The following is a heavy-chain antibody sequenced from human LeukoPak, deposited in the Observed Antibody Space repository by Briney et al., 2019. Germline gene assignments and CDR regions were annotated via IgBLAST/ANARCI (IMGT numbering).Heavy chain of an antibody. Sequence: GGSLRLSCAASGFTFSTYWMTWVRQAPGKGLEWVANIKQDGSEKYYVDSVRGRFTISRDNARNSLYLQMNSLKTEDTAVYYCTRNVEMAIRGHRYYGMDVWGQGTTVTVSS. J-gene: IGHJ6*02. CDR2: IKQDGSEK. V-gene: IGHV3-7*03. CDR1: GFTFSTYW. D-gene: IGHD5-24*01. CDR3: TRNVEMAIRGHRYYGMDV.